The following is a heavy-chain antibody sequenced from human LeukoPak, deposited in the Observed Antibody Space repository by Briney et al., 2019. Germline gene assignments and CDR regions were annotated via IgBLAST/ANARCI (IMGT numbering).Heavy chain of an antibody. Sequence: SVKVSCKASGGTFSSYAISWVRQAPGQGLEWMGRIIPILGIANYAQKFQGRVTITADKSTSTAYKELSSLRSEDTAVYYCAREKSYYDSSGYYTTVFWYFDLWGRGTLVTVSS. CDR1: GGTFSSYA. CDR3: AREKSYYDSSGYYTTVFWYFDL. D-gene: IGHD3-22*01. V-gene: IGHV1-69*04. J-gene: IGHJ2*01. CDR2: IIPILGIA.